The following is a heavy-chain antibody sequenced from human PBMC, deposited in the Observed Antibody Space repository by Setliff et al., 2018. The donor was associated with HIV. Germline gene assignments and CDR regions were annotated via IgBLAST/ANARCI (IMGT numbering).Heavy chain of an antibody. CDR3: ARGRDASTRYLSHFYSYYYLDV. D-gene: IGHD6-13*01. CDR1: GGPLSGYF. J-gene: IGHJ6*03. Sequence: SETLSLTCTASGGPLSGYFWTWIRQTPDKGLEWIGDINHSGTTNYNLSLKSRTTLSLDTSKNQLSLKLTSVVAADTGLYFCARGRDASTRYLSHFYSYYYLDVWGNGTTVTVSS. V-gene: IGHV4-34*01. CDR2: INHSGTT.